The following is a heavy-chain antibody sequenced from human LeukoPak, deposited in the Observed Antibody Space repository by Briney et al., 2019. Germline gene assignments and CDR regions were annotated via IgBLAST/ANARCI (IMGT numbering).Heavy chain of an antibody. CDR2: IKDDGSEK. D-gene: IGHD6-19*01. V-gene: IGHV3-7*01. CDR3: AREVEEYSSGWYPGNYYGMDV. CDR1: GFTFSSYW. J-gene: IGHJ6*02. Sequence: GGSLRLSCAASGFTFSSYWMSWVRQAPGKGLEWVANIKDDGSEKYYVDSVKGRFTISRDDAKNTLYLQMNSLRAEDTAVYYCAREVEEYSSGWYPGNYYGMDVWGQGTTVTVSS.